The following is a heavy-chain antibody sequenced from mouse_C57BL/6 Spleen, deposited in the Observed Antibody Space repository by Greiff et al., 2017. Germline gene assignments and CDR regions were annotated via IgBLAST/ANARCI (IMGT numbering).Heavy chain of an antibody. CDR2: INPNNGGT. V-gene: IGHV1-22*01. D-gene: IGHD2-2*01. CDR3: AMVTTGGFDY. J-gene: IGHJ2*01. CDR1: GYTFTDYN. Sequence: EVQLQQSGPELVKPGASVKMSCKASGYTFTDYNMHWVKQSHGKSLEWIGYINPNNGGTSYNQKFKGKATLTVNKSSSTAYMELRSLTSEDSAVYYCAMVTTGGFDYWGQGTTLTVSS.